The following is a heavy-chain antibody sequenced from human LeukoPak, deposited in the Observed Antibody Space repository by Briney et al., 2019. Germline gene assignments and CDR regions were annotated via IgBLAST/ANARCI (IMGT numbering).Heavy chain of an antibody. V-gene: IGHV3-7*04. CDR2: IKQDGSEK. CDR1: GFTFGRHW. CDR3: ARGYQWSLDY. J-gene: IGHJ4*02. D-gene: IGHD2-15*01. Sequence: GGSLRLSCAASGFTFGRHWMWWVRQAPGKGLEYVANIKQDGSEKSYVDSVKGRFTISRDNAQDSLYLQMNSLRAEDTAVYYCARGYQWSLDYWGQGTLVTVFS.